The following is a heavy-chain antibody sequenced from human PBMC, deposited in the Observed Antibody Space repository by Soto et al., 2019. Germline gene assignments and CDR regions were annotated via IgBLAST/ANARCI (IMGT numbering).Heavy chain of an antibody. CDR1: GFTFSDYW. V-gene: IGHV3-74*01. Sequence: EVQLVESGGGLVQPGGSLRLSCAASGFTFSDYWIHWVRQAPGKGLVWVSRIKFDGSSANYADSVKGRFTISRDNARDTMYLQMNSLRAEDTAVYYCARGVRGHYGFDVWGQGTMVTVSS. CDR3: ARGVRGHYGFDV. D-gene: IGHD3-10*01. CDR2: IKFDGSSA. J-gene: IGHJ3*01.